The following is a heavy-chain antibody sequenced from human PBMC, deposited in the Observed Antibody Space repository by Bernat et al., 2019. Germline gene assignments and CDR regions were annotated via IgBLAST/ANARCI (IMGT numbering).Heavy chain of an antibody. CDR2: ISGSGGST. D-gene: IGHD1-7*01. J-gene: IGHJ4*02. V-gene: IGHV3-23*04. Sequence: EVQLVESGGGLVKPGGSLRLSCAASGFTFSKAWMNWVRQAPGKGLEWVSAISGSGGSTYYADSVKGRFTISRDNSKNTLYLQMNSLRAEDTAVYYCAKESLYNWNYAYWGQGTLVTVSS. CDR3: AKESLYNWNYAY. CDR1: GFTFSKAW.